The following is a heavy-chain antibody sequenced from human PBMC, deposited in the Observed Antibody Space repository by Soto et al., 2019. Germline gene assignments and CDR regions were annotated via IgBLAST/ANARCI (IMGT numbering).Heavy chain of an antibody. CDR1: GFTFNNYA. V-gene: IGHV3-23*01. Sequence: GGSLRLSCAASGFTFNNYALTWVRQVPGKGLEWVSTISVSGGTTHYSDSVKGRFTISRDNSKKTVYLQMHGLRADDTAVYYCAKGLYYYESSGYRVFDYWGQGALVTVSS. CDR2: ISVSGGTT. CDR3: AKGLYYYESSGYRVFDY. J-gene: IGHJ4*02. D-gene: IGHD3-22*01.